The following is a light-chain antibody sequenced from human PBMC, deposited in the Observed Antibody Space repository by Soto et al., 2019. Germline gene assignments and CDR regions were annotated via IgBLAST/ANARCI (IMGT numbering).Light chain of an antibody. CDR2: GAS. CDR1: LSVSSSY. V-gene: IGKV3-20*01. J-gene: IGKJ1*01. CDR3: QQYGSSSSWT. Sequence: EIVLTQSPGTLSLSPGERATLSCRASLSVSSSYLAWYQQKPGQAPRLLIYGASSRATGIPDRFSGSGSGTDFTLTISRLEPEDFAVYYCQQYGSSSSWTFGQGTKVEIK.